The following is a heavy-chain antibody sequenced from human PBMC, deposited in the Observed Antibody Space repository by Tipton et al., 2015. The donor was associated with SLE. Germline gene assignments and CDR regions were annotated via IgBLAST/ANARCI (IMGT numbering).Heavy chain of an antibody. D-gene: IGHD6-19*01. Sequence: GSLRLSCAASGFTFSSYSMNWVRQAPGKGLEWVSSISSSSYIYYADSVKGRFTISRDNAKNSLYLQMNSLRAEDTAVYYCARDGQWLPGDYWGQGTLVTVSS. CDR3: ARDGQWLPGDY. CDR1: GFTFSSYS. CDR2: ISSSSYI. V-gene: IGHV3-21*01. J-gene: IGHJ4*02.